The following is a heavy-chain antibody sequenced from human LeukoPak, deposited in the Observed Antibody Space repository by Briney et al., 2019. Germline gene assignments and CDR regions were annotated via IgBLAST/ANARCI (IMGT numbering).Heavy chain of an antibody. CDR2: IYHSGST. Sequence: SETLSLTCAVSGGSISSSNWWSWVRQPPGKGLEWIGEIYHSGSTNYNPSLKSRVTISVDKSKNQFSLKLSSVTAADTAVYYCARVGGSYFLRAFDIWGQGTMVTVSS. V-gene: IGHV4-4*02. J-gene: IGHJ3*02. D-gene: IGHD1-26*01. CDR3: ARVGGSYFLRAFDI. CDR1: GGSISSSNW.